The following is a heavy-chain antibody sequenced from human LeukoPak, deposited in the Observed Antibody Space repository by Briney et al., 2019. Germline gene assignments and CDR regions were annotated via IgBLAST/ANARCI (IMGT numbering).Heavy chain of an antibody. Sequence: SETLSLTCAVYGGSFSGYYWSWIRQPPGKGLEWIGEINHSGSTNYNPSLESRVTISVDTSKNQFSLKLSSVTAADTAVYYCARGVSRPVGYYYMDVWGKGTTVTVSS. CDR2: INHSGST. CDR3: ARGVSRPVGYYYMDV. J-gene: IGHJ6*03. V-gene: IGHV4-34*01. CDR1: GGSFSGYY.